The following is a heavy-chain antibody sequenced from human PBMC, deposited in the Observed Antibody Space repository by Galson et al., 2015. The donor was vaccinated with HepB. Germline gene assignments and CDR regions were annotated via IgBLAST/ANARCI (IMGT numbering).Heavy chain of an antibody. Sequence: SVKVSCKASGYTFTSYGISWVRQAPGQGLEWMGWISAYNGNTNYAQKLQGRVTMTTDTSTSTAYMELRSLRSDDTAVYYCARDRVRSSGWLWWAAFDIWGQGTMVTVSS. V-gene: IGHV1-18*01. CDR1: GYTFTSYG. CDR3: ARDRVRSSGWLWWAAFDI. J-gene: IGHJ3*02. D-gene: IGHD6-19*01. CDR2: ISAYNGNT.